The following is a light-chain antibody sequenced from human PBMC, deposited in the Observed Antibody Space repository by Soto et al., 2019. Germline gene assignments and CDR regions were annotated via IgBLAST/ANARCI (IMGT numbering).Light chain of an antibody. J-gene: IGLJ2*01. CDR2: EGT. V-gene: IGLV2-23*01. CDR1: SSDIGSYNL. Sequence: QSALTQPASVSGSPGQSLTISCTGTSSDIGSYNLVSWYQHHPGKAPKLLICEGTERPSGVSNRFSGSKSDNTASLTISGLQAEDEAHYYCCSYAGRSTYVVFGGGTKVTVL. CDR3: CSYAGRSTYVV.